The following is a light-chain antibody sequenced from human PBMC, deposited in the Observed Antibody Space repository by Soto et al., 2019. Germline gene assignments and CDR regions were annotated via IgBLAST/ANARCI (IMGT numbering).Light chain of an antibody. V-gene: IGKV1-5*03. Sequence: DIHMTQSPSTLPASVGDRITITCRTNETIRGWLAWYQQKPGKAPKLLVYQASRLKSGVPSRFSATGSETDYPLAISGLQPDDFATYYCQQYYTFPANYNFGQGTKVEVK. CDR2: QAS. J-gene: IGKJ2*01. CDR1: ETIRGW. CDR3: QQYYTFPANYN.